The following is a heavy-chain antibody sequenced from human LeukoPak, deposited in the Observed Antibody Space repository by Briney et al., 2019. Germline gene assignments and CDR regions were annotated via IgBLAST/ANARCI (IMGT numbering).Heavy chain of an antibody. CDR2: ISGTGSNT. CDR1: GFTFSSYS. V-gene: IGHV3-23*01. Sequence: GGSLRLSCAASGFTFSSYSMNWVRQAPGKGLEWVSAISGTGSNTYYADSVKGRFTISRDNSKNTVYLQMNSLRVDDTAIYYCASRRGSRDGYLWGQGTLVTVSS. D-gene: IGHD5-18*01. CDR3: ASRRGSRDGYL. J-gene: IGHJ4*02.